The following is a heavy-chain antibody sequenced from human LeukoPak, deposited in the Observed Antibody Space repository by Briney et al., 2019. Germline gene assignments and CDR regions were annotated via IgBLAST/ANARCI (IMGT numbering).Heavy chain of an antibody. CDR3: ARGRPHGNDY. CDR1: GFTLSSYW. V-gene: IGHV3-74*01. J-gene: IGHJ4*02. CDR2: IKSDGSDT. D-gene: IGHD4-23*01. Sequence: GGSLRLSCAASGFTLSSYWMHWVRQVPGKGLVWVSRIKSDGSDTRYADSVKGRFSISRDNAKNTLYLQMNSLRVEDTAVYYCARGRPHGNDYWGQGTLVTVSS.